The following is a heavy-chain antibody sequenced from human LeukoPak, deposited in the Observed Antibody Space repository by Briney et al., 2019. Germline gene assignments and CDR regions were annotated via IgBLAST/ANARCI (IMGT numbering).Heavy chain of an antibody. CDR3: ARRFYYGHAFDI. CDR2: INTNTGNP. D-gene: IGHD3-10*01. V-gene: IGHV7-4-1*02. Sequence: RVASVLVSCKASGYSLTDYFMHWVRQAPGQGVEWMGWINTNTGNPTYAQGFTGRFVFSLDTSVSTAYLQISSLKAEDTAVYYCARRFYYGHAFDIWARET. CDR1: GYSLTDYF. J-gene: IGHJ3*02.